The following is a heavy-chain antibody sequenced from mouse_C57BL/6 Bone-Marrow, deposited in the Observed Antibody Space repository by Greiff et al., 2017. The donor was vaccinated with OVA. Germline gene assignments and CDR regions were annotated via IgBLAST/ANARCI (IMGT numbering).Heavy chain of an antibody. J-gene: IGHJ2*01. V-gene: IGHV5-6*01. D-gene: IGHD1-1*01. CDR3: ARRDITTVFDY. CDR2: ISSGGSYT. Sequence: EVHLVESGGALMNPVGTLKLSCAASGFTFSSYGMSWVRQTPDKRLEWVATISSGGSYTYYPDSVKGRFTISRDNAKNTLYLQMSSLKSEDTAMYYCARRDITTVFDYWGQGTTLTVSS. CDR1: GFTFSSYG.